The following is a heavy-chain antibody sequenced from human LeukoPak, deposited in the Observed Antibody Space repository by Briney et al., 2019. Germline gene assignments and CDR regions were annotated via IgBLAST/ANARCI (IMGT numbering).Heavy chain of an antibody. D-gene: IGHD3-22*01. Sequence: VASVKVSCKASGYTFTSYGISWVRQAPGQGLEWMGWISAYNGNTNYAQKLQGRVTMTTDTSTSTAYMELRSLRSDDTAVYYCARVLKDSSGYYFLYYFDYWGQGALVTVSS. CDR1: GYTFTSYG. CDR3: ARVLKDSSGYYFLYYFDY. CDR2: ISAYNGNT. V-gene: IGHV1-18*01. J-gene: IGHJ4*02.